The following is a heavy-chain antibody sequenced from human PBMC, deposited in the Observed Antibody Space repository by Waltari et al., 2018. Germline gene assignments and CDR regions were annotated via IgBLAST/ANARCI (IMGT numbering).Heavy chain of an antibody. J-gene: IGHJ6*02. CDR2: IIPIFGTA. Sequence: QVQLVQSGAEVKKPGSSVKVSCKASGGTFSSYAISWVRQAPGQGLGWMGGIIPIFGTANYAQKFQGRVTITTDESTSTAYMELSSLRSEDTAVYYCARHLVVYAPSRYYYYYGMDVWGQGTTVTVSS. CDR1: GGTFSSYA. V-gene: IGHV1-69*05. D-gene: IGHD2-8*02. CDR3: ARHLVVYAPSRYYYYYGMDV.